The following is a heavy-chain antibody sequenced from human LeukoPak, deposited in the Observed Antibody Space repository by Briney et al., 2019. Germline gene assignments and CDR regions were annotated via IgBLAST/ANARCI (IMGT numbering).Heavy chain of an antibody. Sequence: SETLSLTCTVSGGSISSYYWSWIRQPPGKGLEWIGYIYYSGSTNYNPSLKSRVTISVDTSKNQFSLKLSSVTAADTAVYYCARGRGVRGVIYYAFDIWGQGTMVTVSS. J-gene: IGHJ3*02. D-gene: IGHD3-10*01. CDR3: ARGRGVRGVIYYAFDI. CDR1: GGSISSYY. V-gene: IGHV4-59*01. CDR2: IYYSGST.